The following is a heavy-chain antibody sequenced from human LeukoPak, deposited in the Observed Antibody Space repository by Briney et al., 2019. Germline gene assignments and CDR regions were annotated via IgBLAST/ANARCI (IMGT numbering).Heavy chain of an antibody. J-gene: IGHJ4*02. Sequence: PSGTLSLTCAVSGGSISRSNWWSWVRQPPGKGLEWIGEINHSGSTNYNPSLKSRVTISVDTSKNQFSLKLSSVTAADTAVYYCATLRGQLWLRPVDYWGQGTLVTVSS. CDR3: ATLRGQLWLRPVDY. D-gene: IGHD5-18*01. CDR2: INHSGST. CDR1: GGSISRSNW. V-gene: IGHV4-4*02.